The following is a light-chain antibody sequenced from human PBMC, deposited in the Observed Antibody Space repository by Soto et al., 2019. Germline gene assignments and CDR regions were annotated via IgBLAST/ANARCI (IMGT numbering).Light chain of an antibody. CDR2: GAS. J-gene: IGKJ1*01. CDR1: QSVSSTF. CDR3: QQYGTSPRGT. V-gene: IGKV3-20*01. Sequence: DIVLTQSPGTLSLSPGERATLSCRASQSVSSTFFAWYQQKPGQAPRLLMFGASNRATGIPDRFSGSGSGTDFTLTISRLEPEDFAMYYCQQYGTSPRGTFGQGTK.